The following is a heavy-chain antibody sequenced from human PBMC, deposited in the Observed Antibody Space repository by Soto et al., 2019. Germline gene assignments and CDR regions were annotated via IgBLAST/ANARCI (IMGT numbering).Heavy chain of an antibody. CDR2: INHSGST. J-gene: IGHJ6*02. CDR3: ARGRDCTNGVCYSTYGMDV. V-gene: IGHV4-34*01. CDR1: GGSFSGYY. Sequence: ETLSLTCAVYGGSFSGYYWSWIRQPPGKGLEWIGEINHSGSTNYNPSLKSRVTISVDTSKNQFSLKLSSVTAADTAVYYCARGRDCTNGVCYSTYGMDVWGQGTTVTVSS. D-gene: IGHD2-8*01.